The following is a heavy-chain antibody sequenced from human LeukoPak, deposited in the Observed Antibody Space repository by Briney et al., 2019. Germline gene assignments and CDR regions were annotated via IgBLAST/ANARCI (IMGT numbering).Heavy chain of an antibody. Sequence: GGSLRLSCAASGFTVITNDMTWVRQAPGKGLERVSVLYSDGNTKYADSVQGRLTISRDNSKNTLYLEMNSLSPDDTAVYYCARGVEPLAANTLAYWGQGTLVTVSS. J-gene: IGHJ4*02. CDR3: ARGVEPLAANTLAY. CDR1: GFTVITND. CDR2: LYSDGNT. V-gene: IGHV3-53*01. D-gene: IGHD1-14*01.